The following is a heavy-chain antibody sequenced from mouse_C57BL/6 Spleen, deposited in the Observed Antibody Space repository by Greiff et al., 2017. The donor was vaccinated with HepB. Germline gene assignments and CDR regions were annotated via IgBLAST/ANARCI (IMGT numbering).Heavy chain of an antibody. CDR3: ARRANGNYWYFDV. J-gene: IGHJ1*03. D-gene: IGHD2-1*01. Sequence: EVMLVESGPELVKPGASVKMSCKASGYTFTDYNMHWVKQSHGKSLEWIGYINPNNGGTSYNQKFKGKATLTVNKSSSTAYMELRSLTSEDSAVYHCARRANGNYWYFDVWGTGTTVTVSS. CDR1: GYTFTDYN. CDR2: INPNNGGT. V-gene: IGHV1-22*01.